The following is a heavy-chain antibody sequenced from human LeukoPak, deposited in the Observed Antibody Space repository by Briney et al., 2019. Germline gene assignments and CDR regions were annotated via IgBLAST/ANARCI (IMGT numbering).Heavy chain of an antibody. V-gene: IGHV3-48*02. J-gene: IGHJ4*02. D-gene: IGHD2-8*02. CDR2: ISGSSGSI. CDR3: ARLWCTGGMCYTLLDY. Sequence: GGSLRLSCAASGFTFRTYGMNWVRQAPGKGLEWVSYISGSSGSIYDADSVKGRFTISRDNAKNSLYLQMNSLRDEDTAFYSGARLWCTGGMCYTLLDYWGQGTLVTVSS. CDR1: GFTFRTYG.